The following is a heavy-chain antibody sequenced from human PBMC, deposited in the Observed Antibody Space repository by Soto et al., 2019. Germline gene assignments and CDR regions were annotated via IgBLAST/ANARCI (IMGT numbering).Heavy chain of an antibody. D-gene: IGHD6-13*01. CDR1: GFTFSSYS. CDR2: ISSSSSTI. J-gene: IGHJ5*02. Sequence: GGSLRLSCAASGFTFSSYSMNWVRQAPGKGLEWVSYISSSSSTIYYADSVKGRFTISRDNAKNSLYLQMNSLRDEDTAVYYCARTYSSSWYSPNWFDPWGQGTLVTVSS. V-gene: IGHV3-48*02. CDR3: ARTYSSSWYSPNWFDP.